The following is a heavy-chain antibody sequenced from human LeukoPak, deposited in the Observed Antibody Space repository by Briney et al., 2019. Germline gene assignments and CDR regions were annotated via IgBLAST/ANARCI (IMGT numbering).Heavy chain of an antibody. J-gene: IGHJ1*01. Sequence: ASVKVSCKASGYTFTSYGISWVRQAPGQGLEWMGWMNPNSGNTGYAQKFQGRVTMTRNTSISTAYMELSSLRSEDTAVYYCARARNYYDIIVNAEYFQHWGQGTLVTVSS. CDR2: MNPNSGNT. CDR1: GYTFTSYG. V-gene: IGHV1-8*02. D-gene: IGHD3-22*01. CDR3: ARARNYYDIIVNAEYFQH.